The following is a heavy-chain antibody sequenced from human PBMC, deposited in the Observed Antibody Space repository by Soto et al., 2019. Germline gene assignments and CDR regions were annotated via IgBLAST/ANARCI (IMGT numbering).Heavy chain of an antibody. Sequence: EVQLLESGGGLVQPGGSLRISCEASGYTLSKYSMSWVRQAPGKGLEWVSGISGIGGSTYYADSVKGRFTISRDNSKNTLYLQMNSLRAEDTAVYSCAKSYGDTWKLYYFDYWGQGTLVTVSS. J-gene: IGHJ4*02. V-gene: IGHV3-23*01. CDR2: ISGIGGST. CDR1: GYTLSKYS. CDR3: AKSYGDTWKLYYFDY. D-gene: IGHD1-20*01.